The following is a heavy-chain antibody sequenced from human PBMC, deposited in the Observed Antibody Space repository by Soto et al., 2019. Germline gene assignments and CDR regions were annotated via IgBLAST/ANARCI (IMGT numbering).Heavy chain of an antibody. V-gene: IGHV4-30-4*08. J-gene: IGHJ6*02. CDR3: ARIWVGAADKDYYYYGMDV. Sequence: PSETLSLTCTVSGGSISSGGYYWSWIRQPPGKGLEWIGYIYYSGSTFYNPSPKSRVTISVDTSKNQFSLKLSSVTAADTAVYFCARIWVGAADKDYYYYGMDVWGQGTTVTVSS. CDR2: IYYSGST. D-gene: IGHD3-3*01. CDR1: GGSISSGGYY.